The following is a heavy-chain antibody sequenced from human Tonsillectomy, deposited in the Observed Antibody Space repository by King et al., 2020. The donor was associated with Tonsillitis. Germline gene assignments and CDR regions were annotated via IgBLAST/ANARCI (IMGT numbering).Heavy chain of an antibody. CDR3: AKESSAWFPTHYHGMDV. J-gene: IGHJ6*02. D-gene: IGHD6-19*01. V-gene: IGHV3-30*18. CDR2: ISYDGSTE. Sequence: VQLVESGGGVVQPGRSLRLSCAASGFTFSTYDIHWVRQAPGKGLEWVAVISYDGSTEYYTDSVKGRFTISRDNSKNTLYLQMNSLRAEYTAVYYCAKESSAWFPTHYHGMDVWGQGTTVTVSS. CDR1: GFTFSTYD.